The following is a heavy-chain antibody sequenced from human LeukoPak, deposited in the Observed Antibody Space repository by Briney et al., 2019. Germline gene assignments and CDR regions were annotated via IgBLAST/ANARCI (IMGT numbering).Heavy chain of an antibody. D-gene: IGHD3-10*01. CDR3: ARDRMVRDRQANWFDP. Sequence: GGSLRLSCAASGFTFSTYAMSWVRQAPGRGLEWVSAISGSGDGGSGGITYYADSVKGRFTISRDNSKNTLYLQMNSLRAEDTAVYYCARDRMVRDRQANWFDPWGQGTLVTVSS. CDR2: ISGSGDGGSGGIT. J-gene: IGHJ5*02. CDR1: GFTFSTYA. V-gene: IGHV3-23*01.